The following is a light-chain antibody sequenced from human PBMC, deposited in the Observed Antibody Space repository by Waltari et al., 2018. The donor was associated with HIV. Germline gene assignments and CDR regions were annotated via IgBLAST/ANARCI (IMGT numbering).Light chain of an antibody. Sequence: IVMTQSPATLSVSPGERVSLSCRASQSVSSNLVWYQQKPGQAPRVLIYGASTRAADIPARFSGSGAGTEFTLTISSLQSEDFAVYYCQQFHNWPRTFGQGTKVEIK. V-gene: IGKV3-15*01. J-gene: IGKJ1*01. CDR3: QQFHNWPRT. CDR2: GAS. CDR1: QSVSSN.